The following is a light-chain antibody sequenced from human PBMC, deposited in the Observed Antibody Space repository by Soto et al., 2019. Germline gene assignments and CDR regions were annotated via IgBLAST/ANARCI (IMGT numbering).Light chain of an antibody. Sequence: DIQMTQSPSTLSASVGDTVTITCRASDDVSQWLAWYQQKPGKAPKLLIYKASNLESGVPSRFSGRGSGTEFTLTIRSLQPDDFATYYCQQYKSYSQFTFGQGTKVDIK. CDR3: QQYKSYSQFT. CDR1: DDVSQW. CDR2: KAS. V-gene: IGKV1-5*03. J-gene: IGKJ2*01.